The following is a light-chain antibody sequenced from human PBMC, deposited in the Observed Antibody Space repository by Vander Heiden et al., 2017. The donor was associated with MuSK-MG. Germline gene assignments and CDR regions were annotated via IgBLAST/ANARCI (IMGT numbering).Light chain of an antibody. V-gene: IGKV3-20*01. Sequence: EIVLTQSPGTLSLSPGERATLSCRASQSVSSSYLAWYQQKPGQAPRLLIYGASSRATGIPDRFSGSGSGTDFTLTISRLEPEDFAVYYCQQYGSSPPLSITFGQWTRLEIK. CDR2: GAS. CDR3: QQYGSSPPLSIT. CDR1: QSVSSSY. J-gene: IGKJ5*01.